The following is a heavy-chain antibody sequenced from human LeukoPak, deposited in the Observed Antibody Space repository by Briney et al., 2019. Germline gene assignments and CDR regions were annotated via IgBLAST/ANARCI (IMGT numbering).Heavy chain of an antibody. Sequence: GASVKVSCKASGYTFTSYDINWVRQATGQGLEWMGWMNPNSGNTGYAQKFQGRVTITRNTSISTAYMELSSLRSEDTAVCYCARGGYSFYYFDYWGQGTLVTVSS. D-gene: IGHD5-18*01. CDR1: GYTFTSYD. CDR2: MNPNSGNT. CDR3: ARGGYSFYYFDY. V-gene: IGHV1-8*03. J-gene: IGHJ4*02.